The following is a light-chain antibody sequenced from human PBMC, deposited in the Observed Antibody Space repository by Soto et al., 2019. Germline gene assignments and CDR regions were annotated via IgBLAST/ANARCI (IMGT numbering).Light chain of an antibody. CDR3: QQYGSSRLT. CDR2: AAS. V-gene: IGKV1-39*01. J-gene: IGKJ4*01. Sequence: DIQMTQSPSSLSASVGDRVTITCRASQSITTYLNWYRQKPGKAPKLLIYAASSLQSGVPSRFSGSGSETEFTLSISRLEPEDFAVYYCQQYGSSRLTFGGGTKVEIK. CDR1: QSITTY.